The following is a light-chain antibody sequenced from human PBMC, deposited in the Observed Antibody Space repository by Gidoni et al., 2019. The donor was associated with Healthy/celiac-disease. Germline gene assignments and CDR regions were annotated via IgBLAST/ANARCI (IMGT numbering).Light chain of an antibody. J-gene: IGKJ2*02. CDR2: AAS. CDR3: QQYYSYPRCT. Sequence: AIRMTKSPSSLSASTGDRVTITCRASQGISSYLAWYQQKPGKAPKLLIYAASTLQSGVPSRFSGSGSGTDFTLTISCLQSEDFATYYCQQYYSYPRCTFXQXTKLEIK. CDR1: QGISSY. V-gene: IGKV1-8*01.